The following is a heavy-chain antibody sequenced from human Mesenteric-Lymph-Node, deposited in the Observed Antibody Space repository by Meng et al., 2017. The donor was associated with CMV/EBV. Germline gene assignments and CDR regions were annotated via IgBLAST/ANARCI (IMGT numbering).Heavy chain of an antibody. CDR3: ARRALGSGYFYEDY. J-gene: IGHJ4*02. D-gene: IGHD3-22*01. CDR2: ISYIGST. V-gene: IGHV4-30-4*08. Sequence: SETLSLTCRVSGGSISSGDYYWSWIRQTPGKGLEWIGYISYIGSTQYNPSLKSRVTISKDTSKSQLSLSLRSVTAADTAVYYCARRALGSGYFYEDYWGQGTLVTVSS. CDR1: GGSISSGDYY.